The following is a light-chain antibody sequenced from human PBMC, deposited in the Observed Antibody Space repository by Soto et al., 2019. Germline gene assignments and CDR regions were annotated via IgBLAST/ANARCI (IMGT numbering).Light chain of an antibody. CDR3: QSYDSSLSVV. Sequence: QAVLTQPPSVYGAPGQRVTISCTGSSSNIGAGYDVHWYQQLPGTAPKLLIYGNSNRPSGVPDRFSGSKSGTSASLAITGLQAEDEAYYYCQSYDSSLSVVFGGGTKLTVL. CDR2: GNS. J-gene: IGLJ2*01. CDR1: SSNIGAGYD. V-gene: IGLV1-40*01.